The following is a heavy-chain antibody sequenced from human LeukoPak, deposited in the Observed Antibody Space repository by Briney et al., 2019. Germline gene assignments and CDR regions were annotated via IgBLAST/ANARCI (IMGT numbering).Heavy chain of an antibody. CDR1: GGSISSYY. Sequence: SETPSLTCTVSGGSISSYYWSWIRQPPGKGLEWIGYIYYSGSTNYNPSLKSRVTISVDTSKNQFSLKLSSVTAADTAVYYCARLEKYYDFWSGYYTRTGRFDPWGQGTLVTVSS. CDR3: ARLEKYYDFWSGYYTRTGRFDP. D-gene: IGHD3-3*01. CDR2: IYYSGST. V-gene: IGHV4-59*01. J-gene: IGHJ5*02.